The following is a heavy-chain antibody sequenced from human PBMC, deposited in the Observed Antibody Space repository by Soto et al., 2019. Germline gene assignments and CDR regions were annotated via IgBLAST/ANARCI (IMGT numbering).Heavy chain of an antibody. CDR2: ISYDGSNK. CDR3: AKELLTYYYGSGSLS. J-gene: IGHJ5*02. CDR1: GFTFSSYG. V-gene: IGHV3-30*18. Sequence: GGSLRLSCAASGFTFSSYGMHWVRQAPGKGLEWVAVISYDGSNKYYADSVKGRFTISRDNSKNTLYLQMNSLRAEDTAVYYCAKELLTYYYGSGSLSWGQGTLVTVSS. D-gene: IGHD3-10*01.